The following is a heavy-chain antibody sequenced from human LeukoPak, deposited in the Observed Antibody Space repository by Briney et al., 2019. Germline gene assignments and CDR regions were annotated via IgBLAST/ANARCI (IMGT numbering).Heavy chain of an antibody. J-gene: IGHJ3*02. CDR2: IYSGGST. CDR3: ARGGSGSYTNDAFDI. CDR1: GFTVSSNY. V-gene: IGHV3-66*01. Sequence: GGSLRLSCAASGFTVSSNYMSWVRQAPGKGLEWVSVIYSGGSTYYADSVKGRFTISRDNSKNTLYLQMNGLRAEDTAVYYCARGGSGSYTNDAFDIWGQGTMVTVSS. D-gene: IGHD1-26*01.